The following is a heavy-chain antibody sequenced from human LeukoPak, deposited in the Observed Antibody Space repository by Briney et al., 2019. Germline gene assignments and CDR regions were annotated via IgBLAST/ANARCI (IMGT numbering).Heavy chain of an antibody. CDR1: GFTFSSYS. CDR3: ARDPNSNYGMDFYYYMDV. V-gene: IGHV3-48*01. Sequence: GGSLRLSCAASGFTFSSYSMYWGRQAPGKGLEWGSYISSSSSTIYYADSVKGRFTISRDNAKTSLYLQMNSLRAEDTAVYYCARDPNSNYGMDFYYYMDVWGKGTTVTVSS. D-gene: IGHD4-11*01. J-gene: IGHJ6*03. CDR2: ISSSSSTI.